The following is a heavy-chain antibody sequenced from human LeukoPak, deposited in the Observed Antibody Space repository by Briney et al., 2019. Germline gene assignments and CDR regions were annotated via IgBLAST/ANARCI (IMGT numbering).Heavy chain of an antibody. V-gene: IGHV1-8*01. J-gene: IGHJ5*02. CDR2: MNPNSGNT. CDR3: ARGHRDNWLDP. CDR1: GYTFTNYD. Sequence: ASVKVSCKASGYTFTNYDINWVRQATGQGLEWMGWMNPNSGNTGYAQKFQGRVTMTMNTSISTAYMELSSLTSDDTAVYYCARGHRDNWLDPWGQGTLVTVSS.